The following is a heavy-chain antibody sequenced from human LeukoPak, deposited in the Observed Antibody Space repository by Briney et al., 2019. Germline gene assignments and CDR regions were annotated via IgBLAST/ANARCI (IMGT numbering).Heavy chain of an antibody. D-gene: IGHD3-10*01. CDR3: ARRTSTYYYGSGSENSDAFDI. V-gene: IGHV5-51*01. Sequence: GESLKISCKGSAYSFTSYWIAWVRQMPGKGLEWMGIIYPGDSRTRYSPSFQGQVTISADKSNSTAYLQWSSLKASDTAMYYCARRTSTYYYGSGSENSDAFDIWGQGTMVTVSS. CDR1: AYSFTSYW. J-gene: IGHJ3*02. CDR2: IYPGDSRT.